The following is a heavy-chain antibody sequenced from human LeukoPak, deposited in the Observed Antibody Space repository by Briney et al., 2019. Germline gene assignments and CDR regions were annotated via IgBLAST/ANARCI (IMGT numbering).Heavy chain of an antibody. V-gene: IGHV1-2*02. CDR3: ARDLDYSSSRFLYYFDY. J-gene: IGHJ4*02. D-gene: IGHD6-13*01. CDR1: GYTFTGYY. Sequence: ASVKVSCKASGYTFTGYYMHCVRQAPGQGLEWMGWINPNSGGTNYAQKFQGRVTMTRDTSISTAYMELSRLRPDDTAVYYCARDLDYSSSRFLYYFDYWGQGTLVTVSS. CDR2: INPNSGGT.